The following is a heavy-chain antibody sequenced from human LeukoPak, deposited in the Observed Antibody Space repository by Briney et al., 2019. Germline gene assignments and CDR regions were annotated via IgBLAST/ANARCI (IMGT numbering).Heavy chain of an antibody. CDR2: IIPISNTI. Sequence: ASVKVSCKASGGTFSSHAINWVRQAPGQGLEWIGGIIPISNTIKYAQKFQGRVTITADESTSTVFMELGSLRSDDTAVYYCARPRKYYDSWSGYPPFDYWGQGTLVTVSS. J-gene: IGHJ4*02. V-gene: IGHV1-69*13. D-gene: IGHD3-3*01. CDR3: ARPRKYYDSWSGYPPFDY. CDR1: GGTFSSHA.